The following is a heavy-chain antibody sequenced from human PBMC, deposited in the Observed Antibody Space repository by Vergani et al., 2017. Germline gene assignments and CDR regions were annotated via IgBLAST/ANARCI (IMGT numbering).Heavy chain of an antibody. Sequence: EVHLLESGGGLVQSGGSLRLSCAASGVTFSNSAVSWVRQAPGRGLAWVSSISGPGLSTYYADSVKGRFSISRDNSKNTVFLQMHSLRAEDTAIYYCVKEKIGLGSYFFDSWGHGILVTVSS. CDR1: GVTFSNSA. D-gene: IGHD2/OR15-2a*01. J-gene: IGHJ4*01. CDR2: ISGPGLST. CDR3: VKEKIGLGSYFFDS. V-gene: IGHV3-23*01.